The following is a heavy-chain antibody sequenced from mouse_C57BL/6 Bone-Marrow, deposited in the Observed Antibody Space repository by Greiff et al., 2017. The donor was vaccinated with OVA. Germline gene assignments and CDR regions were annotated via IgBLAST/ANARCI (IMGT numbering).Heavy chain of an antibody. CDR1: GFNFNNTY. V-gene: IGHV14-3*01. CDR3: AKSSDSYSREYYYFDY. CDR2: IDTANGNT. Sequence: VQLKESVAELVRPGASVKLSCTASGFNFNNTYMHWVKQRPEQGLEWIARIDTANGNTKYAPKFQGKATITADTSSNTAYLQLSSLTSEDTAIYYCAKSSDSYSREYYYFDYWGQGTTLTVSS. J-gene: IGHJ2*01. D-gene: IGHD1-1*01.